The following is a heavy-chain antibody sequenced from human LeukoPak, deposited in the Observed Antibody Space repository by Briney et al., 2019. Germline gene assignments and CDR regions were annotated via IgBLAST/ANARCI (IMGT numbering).Heavy chain of an antibody. CDR1: GFTFSNHG. Sequence: PGGSLRLSCAASGFTFSNHGMHWVRQAPGKGPEWVALIWYDGSNKYYGDSVKGRFTISRDNSKNTLYLQMNSLKTEDTAVYYCTTDSNSGDYWGQGTLVTVSS. D-gene: IGHD6-6*01. V-gene: IGHV3-33*01. CDR2: IWYDGSNK. CDR3: TTDSNSGDY. J-gene: IGHJ4*02.